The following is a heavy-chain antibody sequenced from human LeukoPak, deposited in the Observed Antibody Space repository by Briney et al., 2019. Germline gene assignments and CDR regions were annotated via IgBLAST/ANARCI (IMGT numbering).Heavy chain of an antibody. V-gene: IGHV2-70*04. CDR3: ARIAAGYYFDY. Sequence: SGPTLVNPTQTLTLTCTFSGFSLSTSGMRVSWIRQPPGKALEWLARIDWDDDKFYSTSLKTRLTISKDTSKNQVALTMTNMDPVDTATYYCARIAAGYYFDYWGQGTLVTVSS. CDR2: IDWDDDK. J-gene: IGHJ4*02. D-gene: IGHD6-13*01. CDR1: GFSLSTSGMR.